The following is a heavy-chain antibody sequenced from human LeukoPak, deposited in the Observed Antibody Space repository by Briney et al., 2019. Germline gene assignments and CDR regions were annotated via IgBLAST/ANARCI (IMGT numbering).Heavy chain of an antibody. CDR3: LVASDPLPDP. V-gene: IGHV4-34*08. Sequence: PGGSLRLSCAASGFTFSRYWMSWIRQPPGKGLEWIGEINHSGSTNYNPSLKSRVTISVDTSKNQFSLKLSSVTAADTAVYYCLVASDPLPDPWGQGTLVTVSS. CDR2: INHSGST. J-gene: IGHJ5*02. CDR1: GFTFSRYW. D-gene: IGHD2-21*01.